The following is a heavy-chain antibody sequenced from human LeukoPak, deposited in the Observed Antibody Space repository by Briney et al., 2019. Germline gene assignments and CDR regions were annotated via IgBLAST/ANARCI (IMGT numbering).Heavy chain of an antibody. CDR1: GGSISSYY. Sequence: PSETLSLTCTVSGGSISSYYWSWIRQPPGKGLEWIGYIYYSGSTNYNPSLKSRVTISVDTSKNQFSLKLSSVTAADTAVYYCARSEAYGDYDALGHYYYYMDVWGKGTTVTISS. J-gene: IGHJ6*03. V-gene: IGHV4-59*01. D-gene: IGHD4-17*01. CDR3: ARSEAYGDYDALGHYYYYMDV. CDR2: IYYSGST.